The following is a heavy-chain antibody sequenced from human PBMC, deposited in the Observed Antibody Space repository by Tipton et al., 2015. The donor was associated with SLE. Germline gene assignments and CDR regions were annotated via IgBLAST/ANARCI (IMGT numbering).Heavy chain of an antibody. Sequence: SLRLSCAASGFTFEDSTMHWVRQAPGKGLEWVSLITWDGSGTYYADSVRGRFTISRDNSKNSLFLQMNSLRSEDAALYYCAKQGPGSGYCDDWGQGTLVTVSS. CDR1: GFTFEDST. CDR3: AKQGPGSGYCDD. J-gene: IGHJ4*02. D-gene: IGHD3-22*01. V-gene: IGHV3-43*01. CDR2: ITWDGSGT.